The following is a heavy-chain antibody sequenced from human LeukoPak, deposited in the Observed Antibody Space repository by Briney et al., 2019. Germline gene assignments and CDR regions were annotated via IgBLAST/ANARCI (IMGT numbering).Heavy chain of an antibody. CDR3: ARAVSGRFDY. Sequence: SETLSLTCTVSGGSMSPYHWGWIRQPPGKGLEWTGYIYYGGSTNYNPSLNSRVTISVDTSKNQFSLRLSSVTAADTAIYYCARAVSGRFDYWGQGTLVTVSS. J-gene: IGHJ4*02. CDR1: GGSMSPYH. D-gene: IGHD6-19*01. CDR2: IYYGGST. V-gene: IGHV4-59*08.